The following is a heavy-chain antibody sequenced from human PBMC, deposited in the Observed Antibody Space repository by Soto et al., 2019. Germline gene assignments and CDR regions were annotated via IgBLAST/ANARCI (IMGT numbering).Heavy chain of an antibody. J-gene: IGHJ5*02. CDR2: IRSKANSYAT. V-gene: IGHV3-73*02. CDR1: GFIFSGSA. Sequence: EVQLVESGGDLVQPGGSLKLSCAASGFIFSGSAIHWVRQASGKGLEWVGHIRSKANSYATAFAASVKGRFTISRDDSKNMAYLQMNSLKPEDTAVYYCTRHGESDIALGFSWLAPWGQGTVVTVSS. CDR3: TRHGESDIALGFSWLAP. D-gene: IGHD2-15*01.